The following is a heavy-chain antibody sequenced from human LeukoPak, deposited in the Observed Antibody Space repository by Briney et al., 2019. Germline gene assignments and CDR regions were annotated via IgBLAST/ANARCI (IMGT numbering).Heavy chain of an antibody. D-gene: IGHD3-22*01. CDR3: ARWEQDSSAYYYFDY. CDR2: IYYSGST. J-gene: IGHJ4*02. Sequence: SETLSLTCTVSGGSISSYYWSWIRQPPGKGLEWIGYIYYSGSTNYNPSLKSRVTISVDTSKNQFSLKLSSVTAADTAVYYCARWEQDSSAYYYFDYWGQGTLVTVSS. V-gene: IGHV4-59*08. CDR1: GGSISSYY.